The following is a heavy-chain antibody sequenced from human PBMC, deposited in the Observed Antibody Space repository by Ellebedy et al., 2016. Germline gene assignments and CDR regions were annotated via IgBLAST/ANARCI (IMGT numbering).Heavy chain of an antibody. CDR3: ARDVASFKFDH. J-gene: IGHJ4*02. CDR1: GYTFTGYY. V-gene: IGHV1-2*02. CDR2: IDPNSGGT. Sequence: ASVKVSXXASGYTFTGYYMHWVRQAPGQGLEWMGWIDPNSGGTNCAQKFQGRVTITTDTSISAAYMELSRLTSDDTAVYYCARDVASFKFDHWGQGTLVIVSP. D-gene: IGHD5-12*01.